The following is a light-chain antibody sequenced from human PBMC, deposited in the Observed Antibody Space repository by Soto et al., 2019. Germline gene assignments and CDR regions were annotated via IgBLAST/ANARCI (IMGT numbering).Light chain of an antibody. CDR1: QSVSSN. Sequence: EIVMTQSPATLSVSPGERATLSCRASQSVSSNLAWYQQKPGQAPRLLIYATSTRATGIPARFSGSGSGTEFTLTISSLQSEDSAVYYCQQYNHWLSFGGGTKVEIQ. CDR2: ATS. CDR3: QQYNHWLS. V-gene: IGKV3-15*01. J-gene: IGKJ4*01.